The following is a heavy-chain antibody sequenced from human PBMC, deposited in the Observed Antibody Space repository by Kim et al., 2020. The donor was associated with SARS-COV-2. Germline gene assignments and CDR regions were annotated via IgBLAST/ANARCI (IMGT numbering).Heavy chain of an antibody. CDR3: ARGRSY. Sequence: SETLSLTCAVYGGSFSGYYWSWIRQPPGKGLEWIGEINHSGSTNYNPSLKSRVTISVDTSKNQFSLKLSSVTAADTAVYYCARGRSYWGQGTLVTVSS. V-gene: IGHV4-34*01. CDR1: GGSFSGYY. CDR2: INHSGST. J-gene: IGHJ4*02.